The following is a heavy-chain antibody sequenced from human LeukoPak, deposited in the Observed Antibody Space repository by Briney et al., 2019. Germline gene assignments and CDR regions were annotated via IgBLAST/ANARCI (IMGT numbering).Heavy chain of an antibody. CDR1: GGSISSYY. J-gene: IGHJ4*02. V-gene: IGHV4-59*01. D-gene: IGHD3-22*01. Sequence: PSETLSLTCTVSGGSISSYYWSWIRQPPGKGLEWIGYIYYSGSTNYNPSLKSRVTISVDTSKNQFSLKLSSVTAADTAVYYCARAVSDSRVYYYDSSGYYHFDYWGQGTLVTVSS. CDR2: IYYSGST. CDR3: ARAVSDSRVYYYDSSGYYHFDY.